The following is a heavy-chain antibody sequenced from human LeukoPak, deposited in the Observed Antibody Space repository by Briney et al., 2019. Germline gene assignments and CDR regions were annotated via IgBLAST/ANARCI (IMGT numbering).Heavy chain of an antibody. CDR1: GYTFTSYG. Sequence: GASVKVSCKASGYTFTSYGISWVRQAPGQGLEWMGWISAYNGNTNYAQKLQGRVTMTTDTSTSTAYMELRSLRSDDTAVYYCARDWSGYCSSTSCYYAYWGQGTLVTVSS. CDR3: ARDWSGYCSSTSCYYAY. V-gene: IGHV1-18*01. CDR2: ISAYNGNT. D-gene: IGHD2-2*03. J-gene: IGHJ4*02.